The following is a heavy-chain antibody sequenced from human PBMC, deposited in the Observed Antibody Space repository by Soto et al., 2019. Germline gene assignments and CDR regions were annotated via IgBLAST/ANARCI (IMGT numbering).Heavy chain of an antibody. Sequence: EVQLLESGGDLVQPGGSLRLSCAASGFTFTKYAMTWVRQAPGKGLEWVSSISKSGGDTYYADSVKGRFTISRDNSKNTLYLQMNSLRAEDTAVYYCAKGESSYGMDVWGQGTTVTVSS. CDR1: GFTFTKYA. V-gene: IGHV3-23*01. CDR2: ISKSGGDT. CDR3: AKGESSYGMDV. J-gene: IGHJ6*02. D-gene: IGHD2-21*02.